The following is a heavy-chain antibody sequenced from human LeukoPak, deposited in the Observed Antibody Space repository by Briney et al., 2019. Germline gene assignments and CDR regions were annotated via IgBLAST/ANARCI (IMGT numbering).Heavy chain of an antibody. V-gene: IGHV1-69*06. J-gene: IGHJ6*03. D-gene: IGHD3-9*01. CDR1: RGTFTSYA. CDR3: ARGDILTGNYYMDV. Sequence: GASVKLSCKASRGTFTSYAISWVRPAPGQGLEWMGGIIPIFVTANSAQRFPGRVTLNPYKSPSTTYMEISSLSSQDTPVNYIARGDILTGNYYMDVWGKGTTVTVSS. CDR2: IIPIFVTA.